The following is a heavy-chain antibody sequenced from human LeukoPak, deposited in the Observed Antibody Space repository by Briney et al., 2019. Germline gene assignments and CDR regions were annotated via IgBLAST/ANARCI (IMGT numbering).Heavy chain of an antibody. V-gene: IGHV4-4*07. CDR2: IYTSGST. CDR1: GGSISSYY. D-gene: IGHD3-10*01. Sequence: SETLSLTCTVSGGSISSYYWSWIRQPAGKGLGWIGRIYTSGSTNYNPSLKSRVTMSVDTSKNQFSLKLSSVTAADTAVYYCARDGIEGSGSYYLDAFDIWGQGTMVTVSS. J-gene: IGHJ3*02. CDR3: ARDGIEGSGSYYLDAFDI.